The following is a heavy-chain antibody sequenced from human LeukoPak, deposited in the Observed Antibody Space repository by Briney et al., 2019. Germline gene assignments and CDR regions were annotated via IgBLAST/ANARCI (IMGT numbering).Heavy chain of an antibody. CDR3: AKDQGRYNSIWFDP. D-gene: IGHD6-13*01. CDR2: IWYDGSNK. Sequence: GGSLRLSCAASGFTFSSYGMHWVRQAPGKGLEWVAVIWYDGSNKYYADSVKGRFTISRDNSKNTLYLQMNSLRAEDTAVYYCAKDQGRYNSIWFDPWGQGTLVTVSS. V-gene: IGHV3-33*06. CDR1: GFTFSSYG. J-gene: IGHJ5*02.